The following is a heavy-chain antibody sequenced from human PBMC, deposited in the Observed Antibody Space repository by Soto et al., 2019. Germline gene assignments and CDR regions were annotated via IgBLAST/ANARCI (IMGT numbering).Heavy chain of an antibody. CDR2: SSNSGSFT. V-gene: IGHV3-11*06. CDR1: GFNLRDHY. Sequence: GGSLRLSWAASGFNLRDHYMSWIRQAPGKGLEWIGYSSNSGSFTRYADSVKGRFSISRDNAKSSLYLQINSLRGDDTAIYYCVRSGDNYNLLDYWGQGTPVTVAS. CDR3: VRSGDNYNLLDY. D-gene: IGHD1-1*01. J-gene: IGHJ4*02.